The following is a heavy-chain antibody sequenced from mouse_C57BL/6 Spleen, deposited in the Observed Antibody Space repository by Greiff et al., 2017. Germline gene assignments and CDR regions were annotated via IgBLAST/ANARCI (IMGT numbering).Heavy chain of an antibody. CDR2: ISSGSSTI. J-gene: IGHJ1*03. V-gene: IGHV5-17*01. Sequence: VQLKESGGGLVKPGGSLKLSCAASGFTFSDYGMHWVRQAPEKGLEWVAYISSGSSTIYYADTVKGRFTISRDNAKNTLFLQMTSLRSEDTAMYYCAKSYYYGSSPSYFDVWGTGTTVTVSS. CDR3: AKSYYYGSSPSYFDV. D-gene: IGHD1-1*01. CDR1: GFTFSDYG.